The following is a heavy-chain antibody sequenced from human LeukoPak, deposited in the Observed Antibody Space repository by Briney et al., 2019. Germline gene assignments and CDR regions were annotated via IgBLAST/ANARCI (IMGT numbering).Heavy chain of an antibody. CDR1: GGTFSSYA. CDR3: ARDCRLLWFGEFTHNWFDP. J-gene: IGHJ5*02. D-gene: IGHD3-10*01. V-gene: IGHV1-69*13. CDR2: IIPIFGTA. Sequence: SVKVSCKASGGTFSSYAISWVRQAPGQGLEWMGGIIPIFGTANYAQKFQGRVTITADESTSTAYMELSSLRSEDTAVYYCARDCRLLWFGEFTHNWFDPWGQGTLVTVSS.